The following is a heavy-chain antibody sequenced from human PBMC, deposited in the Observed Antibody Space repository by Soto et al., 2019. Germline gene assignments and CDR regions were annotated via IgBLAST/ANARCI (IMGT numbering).Heavy chain of an antibody. CDR2: ISSSSSTI. CDR1: GFTFSSYS. CDR3: ARDHVRGDFWSGLHAFDI. J-gene: IGHJ3*02. V-gene: IGHV3-48*01. D-gene: IGHD3-3*01. Sequence: GGSLRLSCAASGFTFSSYSMNWVRQAPGKGLEWVSYISSSSSTIYYADSVKGRFTISRDNAKNSLYLQMNSLRAEDTAVYYCARDHVRGDFWSGLHAFDIWGQGTMVTVSS.